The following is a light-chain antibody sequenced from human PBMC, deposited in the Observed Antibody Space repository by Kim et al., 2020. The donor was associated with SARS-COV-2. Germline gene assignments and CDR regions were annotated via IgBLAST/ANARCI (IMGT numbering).Light chain of an antibody. J-gene: IGLJ1*01. V-gene: IGLV2-8*01. CDR3: TSHANNNYV. CDR2: EVT. Sequence: PGQSLTISFSGTSSDFGPYKYVSWYQQHPGKATKLMIYEVTRRPSGVTDRVDGAKSGKTASLTVSGIQAEDEADYYCTSHANNNYVFGTGTRVTVL. CDR1: SSDFGPYKY.